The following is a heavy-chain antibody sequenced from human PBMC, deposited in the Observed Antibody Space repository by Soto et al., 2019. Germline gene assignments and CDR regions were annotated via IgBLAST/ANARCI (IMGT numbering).Heavy chain of an antibody. V-gene: IGHV3-33*01. CDR3: ARAVGPFDY. CDR2: IWNDGSNK. CDR1: GFAFSIYG. J-gene: IGHJ4*02. D-gene: IGHD3-16*01. Sequence: QVQLVESGGGVVQPGRSLRLSCAASGFAFSIYGMHWVRQAPRKGLEWVAVIWNDGSNKYYGDSVKGRFTISRDNSKNTLYLHMNSLRADDTAVYYCARAVGPFDYWGQGTLVTVSS.